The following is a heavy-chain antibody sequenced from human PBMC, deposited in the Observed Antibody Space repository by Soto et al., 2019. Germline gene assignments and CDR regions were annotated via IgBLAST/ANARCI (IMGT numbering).Heavy chain of an antibody. J-gene: IGHJ5*02. CDR1: GFTFSMFS. CDR3: VHPRSTVQIPPT. Sequence: VGSLRLSCSASGFTFSMFSMHWVRQAPGKGLEYVSGISSNGDSTYYADSVKGRFTISRDNSKNTLYPQMSSLRAVDTAVYYCVHPRSTVQIPPTWGQGTLVTVSS. D-gene: IGHD4-17*01. V-gene: IGHV3-64D*06. CDR2: ISSNGDST.